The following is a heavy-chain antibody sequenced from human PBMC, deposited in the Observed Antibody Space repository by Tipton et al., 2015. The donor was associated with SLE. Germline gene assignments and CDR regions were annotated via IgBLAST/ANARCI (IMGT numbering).Heavy chain of an antibody. CDR1: GGSISSSSYY. J-gene: IGHJ4*02. D-gene: IGHD2-2*01. CDR3: AVYCSSTSCSFDY. V-gene: IGHV4-39*07. Sequence: TLSLTCTVSGGSISSSSYYWGWIRQPPGKGLEWIGSIYYSGSPYYNPSLKSRVTISVDTSKNQFSLKLSSVTAADTAVYYCAVYCSSTSCSFDYWGQGTLVTVSS. CDR2: IYYSGSP.